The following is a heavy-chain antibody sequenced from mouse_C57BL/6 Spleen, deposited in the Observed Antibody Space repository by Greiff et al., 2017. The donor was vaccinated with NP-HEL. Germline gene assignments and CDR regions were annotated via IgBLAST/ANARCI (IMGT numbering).Heavy chain of an antibody. V-gene: IGHV1-69*01. J-gene: IGHJ4*01. D-gene: IGHD1-1*01. Sequence: QVQLQPPGAELVMPGASVKLSCKASGYTFPSYWMHWVKQRPGQGLEWIGEIDPSDSYTNYNQKFKGKSTLTVDKSSSTAYMQLSSLTSEDSAVYYCARRGYGSSYGGAMDYWGQGTSVTVSS. CDR1: GYTFPSYW. CDR3: ARRGYGSSYGGAMDY. CDR2: IDPSDSYT.